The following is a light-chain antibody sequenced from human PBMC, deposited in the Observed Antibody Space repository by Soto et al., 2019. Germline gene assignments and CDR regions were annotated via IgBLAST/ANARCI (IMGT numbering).Light chain of an antibody. CDR3: AAWDDSLSGVV. V-gene: IGLV1-47*01. J-gene: IGLJ2*01. CDR1: SSNIGSNY. Sequence: QSVLTQPPSASGTPGQRVTISCSGSSSNIGSNYVYWYQQLPGTVPQLLIYRNSERPSGVPDGFSGSKSGTSASLAISGLRSEDEADYYCAAWDDSLSGVVFGGGTKLTVL. CDR2: RNS.